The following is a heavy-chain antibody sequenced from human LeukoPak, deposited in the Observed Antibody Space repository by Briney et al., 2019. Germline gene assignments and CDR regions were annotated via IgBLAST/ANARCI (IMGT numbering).Heavy chain of an antibody. Sequence: SETLSLTCTVSGGSISSSSYYWGWIRQPPGKGLEWIGSIYYSGSTYYNPSLKSRVTISVDTSKNQFSLKLSSVTAADTAVYYCIQHIVVVTAQGAFDIWGQGTMVTVSS. D-gene: IGHD2-21*02. V-gene: IGHV4-39*07. CDR3: IQHIVVVTAQGAFDI. CDR2: IYYSGST. J-gene: IGHJ3*02. CDR1: GGSISSSSYY.